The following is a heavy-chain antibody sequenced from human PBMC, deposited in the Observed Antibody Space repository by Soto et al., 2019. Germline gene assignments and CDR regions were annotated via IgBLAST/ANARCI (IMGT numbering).Heavy chain of an antibody. CDR2: IIGSGGTP. Sequence: EVQLLESGGGLVQPGGSLRLSCAASGFTFDIYAISWVRQAPGKGLEWVSTIIGSGGTPYYADSVKGRFTISRDNSKNTLYVQMNSLRADDTAEYYCAKHSGYDHYYDMDVWGQGTTVTVSS. CDR3: AKHSGYDHYYDMDV. V-gene: IGHV3-23*01. J-gene: IGHJ6*02. CDR1: GFTFDIYA. D-gene: IGHD5-12*01.